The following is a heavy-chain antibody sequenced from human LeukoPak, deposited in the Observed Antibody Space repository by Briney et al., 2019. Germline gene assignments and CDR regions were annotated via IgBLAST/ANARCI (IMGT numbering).Heavy chain of an antibody. CDR2: IYHSGST. Sequence: PSETLSLTCTVSGYSISSGYYWGWIRQPPGKGLVWIGSIYHSGSTYYNPSLKSRVTISVDTSKNQFSLKLSSVTAADTAVYYCARDPLYCSSTSCYLPFDYWGQGTLVTVSS. J-gene: IGHJ4*02. CDR3: ARDPLYCSSTSCYLPFDY. D-gene: IGHD2-2*01. V-gene: IGHV4-38-2*02. CDR1: GYSISSGYY.